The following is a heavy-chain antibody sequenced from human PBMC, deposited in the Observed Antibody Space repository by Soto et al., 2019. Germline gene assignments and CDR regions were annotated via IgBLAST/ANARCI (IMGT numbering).Heavy chain of an antibody. Sequence: SVKVSCKASGYTFTSCGISWVRQAPGQVLECMVWISAYNGGTNXXXKLQVRVXXTTDTSTSTAXVELRXVECDDTAVYYCARAGMIVDYWCQGTLVTVSS. V-gene: IGHV1-18*01. CDR2: ISAYNGGT. CDR3: ARAGMIVDY. CDR1: GYTFTSCG. J-gene: IGHJ4*02. D-gene: IGHD3-22*01.